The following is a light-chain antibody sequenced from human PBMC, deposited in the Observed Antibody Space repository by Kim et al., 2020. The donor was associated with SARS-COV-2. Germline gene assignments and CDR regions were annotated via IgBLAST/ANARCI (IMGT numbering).Light chain of an antibody. CDR2: GAS. CDR3: QRHSDALRT. CDR1: QGIRTF. J-gene: IGKJ1*01. Sequence: DIQMTQSPSSLSASVGDRVTITCRASQGIRTFLAWYQHKPGKVPKLLIYGASTLQRGVPSRFSGSGSVTDFTLTINSLQPEDVATYYCQRHSDALRTFGEGTKVEIK. V-gene: IGKV1-27*01.